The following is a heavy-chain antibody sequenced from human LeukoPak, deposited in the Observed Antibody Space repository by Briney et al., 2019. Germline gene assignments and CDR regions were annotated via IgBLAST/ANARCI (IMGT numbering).Heavy chain of an antibody. CDR1: GFTFSSYA. CDR2: ISGGGGST. V-gene: IGHV3-23*01. CDR3: ARLFWGSSAYYPY. Sequence: PGGSLRLSCAASGFTFSSYAMSWVRQAPGKGLEWVSGISGGGGSTFYADSVKGRFTISRDNSENTLSLQMNSLRAEDTAVYYCARLFWGSSAYYPYWGQGTLVTVSS. J-gene: IGHJ4*02. D-gene: IGHD3-16*01.